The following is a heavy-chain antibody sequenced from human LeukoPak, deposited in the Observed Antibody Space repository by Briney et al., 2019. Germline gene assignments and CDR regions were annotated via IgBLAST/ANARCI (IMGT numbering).Heavy chain of an antibody. J-gene: IGHJ4*02. CDR2: ISAYNGNI. Sequence: ASVKVSCKASGYTFTSYGISWVRQAPGQGLEWMGWISAYNGNIKYAHKLQDRVTMTTDTSTSTAYMDLRSLRSDDTAVYYCARDYYDSSGNNYFDYWGQGTLVTVSS. V-gene: IGHV1-18*01. D-gene: IGHD3-22*01. CDR1: GYTFTSYG. CDR3: ARDYYDSSGNNYFDY.